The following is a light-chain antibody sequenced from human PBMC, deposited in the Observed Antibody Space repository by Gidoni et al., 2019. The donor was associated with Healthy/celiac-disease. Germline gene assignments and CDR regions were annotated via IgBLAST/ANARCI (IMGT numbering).Light chain of an antibody. Sequence: ETVFTPSSGTLSLSPGERATLSCRASQSVSSSYLAWYQQKPGQAPRLLIYGASSRATGIPDRFSGSGSGTDFTLTISRLEPEDFAVYYCQQYGSSPWTFGQGTKVEIK. CDR1: QSVSSSY. J-gene: IGKJ1*01. V-gene: IGKV3-20*01. CDR2: GAS. CDR3: QQYGSSPWT.